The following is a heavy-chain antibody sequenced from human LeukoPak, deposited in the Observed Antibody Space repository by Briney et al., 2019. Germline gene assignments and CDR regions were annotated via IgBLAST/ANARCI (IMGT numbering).Heavy chain of an antibody. V-gene: IGHV3-11*06. D-gene: IGHD6-13*01. CDR2: ISSSSSYT. CDR3: ARDGGAAAGTFEYYFDY. Sequence: GGSLRLSCAASGFTFSDYYMSWIRQAPGKGLEWASYISSSSSYTNYADSVKGRFTISRDNAKNSLYLQMNSLRAEDTAVYYCARDGGAAAGTFEYYFDYWGQGTLVTVSS. J-gene: IGHJ4*02. CDR1: GFTFSDYY.